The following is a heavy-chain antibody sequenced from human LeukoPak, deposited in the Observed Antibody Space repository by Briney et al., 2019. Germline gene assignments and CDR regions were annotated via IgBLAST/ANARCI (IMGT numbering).Heavy chain of an antibody. CDR1: GFSFSSYW. V-gene: IGHV3-21*01. CDR2: ISSSSSYI. D-gene: IGHD3-10*01. Sequence: GGSLRLSCAASGFSFSSYWMSWARQAPGKGLEWVSSISSSSSYIYYADSVKGRFTISRDNAKNSLYLQMNSLRAEDTAVYYCARGYITMVRGVIIGGFDYWGQGTLVTVSS. J-gene: IGHJ4*02. CDR3: ARGYITMVRGVIIGGFDY.